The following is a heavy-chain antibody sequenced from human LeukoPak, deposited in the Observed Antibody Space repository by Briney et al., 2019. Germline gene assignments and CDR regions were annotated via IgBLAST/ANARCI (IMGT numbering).Heavy chain of an antibody. V-gene: IGHV3-74*01. Sequence: GGSLRLSGAASGFTFSSYWMHWVRQAPGRGLVWVSRINSDGSSTSYADSVKGRFTISRDNAKNTLYLQMNSLRAEDTAVYYCARDISRYYYDSSGYSPGGYWRQGTLVTVSS. D-gene: IGHD3-22*01. CDR3: ARDISRYYYDSSGYSPGGY. CDR1: GFTFSSYW. CDR2: INSDGSST. J-gene: IGHJ4*02.